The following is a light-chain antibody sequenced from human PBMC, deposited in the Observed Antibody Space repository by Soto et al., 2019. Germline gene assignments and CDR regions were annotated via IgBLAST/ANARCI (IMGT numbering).Light chain of an antibody. J-gene: IGKJ1*01. CDR2: GAS. CDR3: QQYNNWPPWT. Sequence: EIVMTQSPATLSVSPGERATLSCRASQSVSNNLAWYQQKPGQAPRLLIYGASTRATGIPARFSGSGAGTEVTLTISSLQSEDFAVYYCQQYNNWPPWTFGQGTKVEIK. V-gene: IGKV3-15*01. CDR1: QSVSNN.